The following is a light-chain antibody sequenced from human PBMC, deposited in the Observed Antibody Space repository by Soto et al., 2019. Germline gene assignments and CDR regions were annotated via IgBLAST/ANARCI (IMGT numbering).Light chain of an antibody. V-gene: IGKV3-20*01. Sequence: EIVLTKSPGTLSLSPGERATLSCRASQSVSSIYLAWYQQKPGQAPRLLIYGASSRATGIPDRFSGSGSGTDFTLTISRLEPEDFAVYYCQQDGSSPLTFGGGTNVDIK. CDR1: QSVSSIY. CDR2: GAS. CDR3: QQDGSSPLT. J-gene: IGKJ4*01.